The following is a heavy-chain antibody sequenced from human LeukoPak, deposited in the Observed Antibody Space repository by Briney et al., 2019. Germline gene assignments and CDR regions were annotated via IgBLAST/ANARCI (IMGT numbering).Heavy chain of an antibody. CDR2: IHYSGST. D-gene: IGHD6-19*01. J-gene: IGHJ4*02. CDR1: GGSISSYY. CDR3: ARLRIAVAGTDY. V-gene: IGHV4-59*08. Sequence: KPSETLSLTCTVSGGSISSYYWSWIRQPPGKGLEWIGYIHYSGSTNYNPSLKSRVTISVDTSKKQFSLKLSSVTAADTAVYYCARLRIAVAGTDYWGQGTLVTVFS.